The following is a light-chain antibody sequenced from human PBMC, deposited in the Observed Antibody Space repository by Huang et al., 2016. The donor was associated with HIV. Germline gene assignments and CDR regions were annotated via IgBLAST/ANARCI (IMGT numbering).Light chain of an antibody. CDR2: KVS. CDR3: MQGTHWPL. J-gene: IGKJ2*01. Sequence: DVVMTQSPLSLPVTLGQPASISCRSSQSLVHSDENTYLNWFQQRPGQSQRRLIYKVSNRDCGVQDRYSGSGSVTDFTLKISRVEAEDVGVYYCMQGTHWPLFGQGTKLGIK. CDR1: QSLVHSDENTY. V-gene: IGKV2-30*02.